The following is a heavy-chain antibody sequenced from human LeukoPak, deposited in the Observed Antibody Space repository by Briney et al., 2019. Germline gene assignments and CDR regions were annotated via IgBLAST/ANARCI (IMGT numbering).Heavy chain of an antibody. CDR2: INHSGST. CDR1: GGSFSGYY. CDR3: ATMGYCTSTTCPRVFDY. Sequence: PSETLSLTCAVYGGSFSGYYWSWIRQPPGKGLEWIGEINHSGSTNYNPSLKSRVTISVDTSKNQFSLKLSSVTAADTAVYYCATMGYCTSTTCPRVFDYWGQGILVTVSS. V-gene: IGHV4-34*01. D-gene: IGHD2-2*01. J-gene: IGHJ4*02.